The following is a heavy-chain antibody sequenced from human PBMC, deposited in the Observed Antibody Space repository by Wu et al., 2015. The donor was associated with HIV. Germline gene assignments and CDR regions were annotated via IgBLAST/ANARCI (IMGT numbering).Heavy chain of an antibody. CDR3: ARSDFGSGTLASH. J-gene: IGHJ4*02. CDR1: EYTFTAYY. Sequence: QVYLAQSGAEVKKPGASVRVSCRASEYTFTAYYLHWIRQAPGQRFEWMGYITPRSGSTLYSQKFRDRVSLTRDTAITTAFMDLTGLTSDDTAVYYCARSDFGSGTLASHWGQGTLVTVSS. V-gene: IGHV1-2*02. CDR2: ITPRSGST. D-gene: IGHD3-10*01.